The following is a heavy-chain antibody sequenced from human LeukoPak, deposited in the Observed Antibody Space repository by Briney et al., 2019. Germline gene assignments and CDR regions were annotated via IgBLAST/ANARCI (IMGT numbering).Heavy chain of an antibody. CDR2: ISGSGGST. CDR1: GFTFSSYA. V-gene: IGHV3-23*01. J-gene: IGHJ4*02. D-gene: IGHD5-12*01. CDR3: SNRRGDYYGDFGY. Sequence: GGSLRLSCAASGFTFSSYAMSWVRQAPGKGLEWVSAISGSGGSTYYADSVKGRFTISRDNSKNTLYLQMNSLRAEDTALYYCSNRRGDYYGDFGYWGQGTLVTVA.